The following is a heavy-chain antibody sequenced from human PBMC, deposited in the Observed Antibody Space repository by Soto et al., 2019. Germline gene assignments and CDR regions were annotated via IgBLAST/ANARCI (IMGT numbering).Heavy chain of an antibody. CDR1: GFTFSSYG. CDR3: VKGEYYYDRSGYYPFDY. V-gene: IGHV3-30*18. J-gene: IGHJ4*02. Sequence: PGGSLRLSXAASGFTFSSYGMHWVRQAPGKGLEWVAVISYDGSNKYYADSVKGRFTISRDNSKNTLYLQMNSLRVEDTAVYYCVKGEYYYDRSGYYPFDYWGQGTLVTVSS. D-gene: IGHD3-22*01. CDR2: ISYDGSNK.